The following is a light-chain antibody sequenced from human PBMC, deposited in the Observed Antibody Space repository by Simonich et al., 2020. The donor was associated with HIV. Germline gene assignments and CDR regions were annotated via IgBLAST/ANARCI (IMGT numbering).Light chain of an antibody. J-gene: IGKJ4*01. CDR1: QSVSSN. V-gene: IGKV3-15*01. CDR2: GAS. Sequence: EIVMTQSPATLSVSPGERVTLSCRASQSVSSNLARYQQKPGQAPRLFIYGASIRATGIPARFSGSGSGTEFTLTISSMQSEDFAVYHCQQYTNWPLTFGGGTKVEIK. CDR3: QQYTNWPLT.